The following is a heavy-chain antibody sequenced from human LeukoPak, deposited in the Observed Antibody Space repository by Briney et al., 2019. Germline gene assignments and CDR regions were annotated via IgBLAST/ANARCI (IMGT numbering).Heavy chain of an antibody. CDR2: INHSGST. J-gene: IGHJ4*02. D-gene: IGHD2-2*01. V-gene: IGHV4-34*01. CDR3: ATEQSDCSSTSCSRPEYYFDY. Sequence: SETPSLTCAVYGGSFSGYYWSWIRQPPGKGLEWIGEINHSGSTYYNPSLKSRVTISVDTSKNQFSLKLSSVTAADTAVYYCATEQSDCSSTSCSRPEYYFDYWGQGTLVTVSS. CDR1: GGSFSGYY.